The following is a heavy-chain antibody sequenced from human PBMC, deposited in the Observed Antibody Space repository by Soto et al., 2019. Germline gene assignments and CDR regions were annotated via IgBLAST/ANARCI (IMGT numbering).Heavy chain of an antibody. CDR3: ATKGCGFCFGFGP. D-gene: IGHD2-21*01. CDR2: ISSGGTTI. Sequence: PGGSLRLSCAASGFTFSDYYMSWIRQAPGKGLEWVSYISSGGTTIYYADSVKGRFTISRDDAKNSLYLQMNSLRPEDTAVYFCATKGCGFCFGFGPWGQGTLVTVSS. J-gene: IGHJ5*02. CDR1: GFTFSDYY. V-gene: IGHV3-11*01.